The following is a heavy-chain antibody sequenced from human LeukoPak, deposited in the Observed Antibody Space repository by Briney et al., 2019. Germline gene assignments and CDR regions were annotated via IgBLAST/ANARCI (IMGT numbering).Heavy chain of an antibody. CDR3: ARVGANYYDSSGYYPFDI. V-gene: IGHV5-51*01. J-gene: IGHJ3*02. CDR1: GYSITSYW. D-gene: IGHD3-22*01. Sequence: GAPLKISCKCCGYSITSYWICWVRQLPGKGLEGLVINYSCDSDTRYSPSFQGQLTISADKSISTVYLQWSSLKASDTAMYYCARVGANYYDSSGYYPFDIWGQGTMVTVSS. CDR2: NYSCDSDT.